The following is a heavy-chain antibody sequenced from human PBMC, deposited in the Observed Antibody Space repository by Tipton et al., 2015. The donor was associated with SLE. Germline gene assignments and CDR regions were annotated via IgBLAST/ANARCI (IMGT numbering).Heavy chain of an antibody. CDR2: ISSRGRSI. J-gene: IGHJ6*03. V-gene: IGHV3-48*03. CDR3: ARGPGGWADLFYYYLDV. D-gene: IGHD6-19*01. CDR1: GFSFSSFE. Sequence: SLRLSCAASGFSFSSFEMNWVRQAPGKRLEWVSYISSRGRSIYYADSVKGRFTISRDNAKNSLYLQMNSLRAEDTAVYYCARGPGGWADLFYYYLDVWGKGTTVTVYS.